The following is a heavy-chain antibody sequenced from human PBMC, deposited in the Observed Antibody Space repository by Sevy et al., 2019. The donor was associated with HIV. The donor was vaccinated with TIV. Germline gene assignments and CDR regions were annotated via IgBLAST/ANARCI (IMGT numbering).Heavy chain of an antibody. D-gene: IGHD1-26*01. V-gene: IGHV3-7*03. Sequence: GGFLRLSCAASGFTFSSYWMSWVRQAPGKGLEWVDNIKQDGSEKYYVDSVKGRFTISRDNAKNSLYLQMNSLRDEDTAMYFCVRDKEVGASILDAWGQGTPVTVSS. CDR1: GFTFSSYW. CDR3: VRDKEVGASILDA. J-gene: IGHJ5*02. CDR2: IKQDGSEK.